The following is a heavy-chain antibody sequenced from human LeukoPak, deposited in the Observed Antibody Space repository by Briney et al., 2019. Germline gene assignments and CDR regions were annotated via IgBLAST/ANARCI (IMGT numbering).Heavy chain of an antibody. V-gene: IGHV3-21*01. D-gene: IGHD3-16*01. CDR3: ARIMEYYYYYMDV. CDR1: GFTFSSYR. CDR2: ISSSSSYI. J-gene: IGHJ6*03. Sequence: GGSLRLSCAASGFTFSSYRMNWVRQAPGRGLEWVSSISSSSSYIYYADSVKGRFTISRGNAKNSLYLQMNSLRAEDTAVYYCARIMEYYYYYMDVWGKGTTVTVSS.